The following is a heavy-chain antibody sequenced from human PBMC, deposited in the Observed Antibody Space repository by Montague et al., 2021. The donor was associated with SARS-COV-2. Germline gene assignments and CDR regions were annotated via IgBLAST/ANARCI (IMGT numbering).Heavy chain of an antibody. J-gene: IGHJ5*02. Sequence: SETLSLTCTVYGGSISSYYWSWIRQPTGKGLEWIGRIYTSGSTNXNPSLKSRVTMSVDTSKNQFSLKLRSVTAADTAVYFCARDGLERQWWMLGWFDPWGQGTLVTVSS. D-gene: IGHD1-1*01. CDR1: GGSISSYY. V-gene: IGHV4-4*07. CDR3: ARDGLERQWWMLGWFDP. CDR2: IYTSGST.